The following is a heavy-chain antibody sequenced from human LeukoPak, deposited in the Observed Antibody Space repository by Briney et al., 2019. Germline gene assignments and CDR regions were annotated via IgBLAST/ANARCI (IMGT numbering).Heavy chain of an antibody. J-gene: IGHJ4*02. CDR1: GGTFSSYA. D-gene: IGHD3-3*01. CDR3: ARDLPRTYYDFWSGYSFYFDY. V-gene: IGHV1-69*04. Sequence: SVKVSCKASGGTFSSYAISRVRQAPGQGLEWMGRIIPILGIANYAQKFQGRVTITADKSTSTAYMELRSLRSDDTAVYYCARDLPRTYYDFWSGYSFYFDYWGQGTLVTVSS. CDR2: IIPILGIA.